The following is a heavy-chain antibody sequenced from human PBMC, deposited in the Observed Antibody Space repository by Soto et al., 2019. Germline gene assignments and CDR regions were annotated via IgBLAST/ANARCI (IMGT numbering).Heavy chain of an antibody. CDR1: GFTFSSYA. Sequence: GGSLRLSCAASGFTFSSYAMSWVRQAPGKGLEWVSVISSSSSTIYYADSVKGRFTISRDNAKNTLYLQMNSLRDEDTAVYYCARDHPAAAGTLGWDYYYYYGMDVWGQGTTVTVSS. V-gene: IGHV3-48*02. D-gene: IGHD6-13*01. CDR3: ARDHPAAAGTLGWDYYYYYGMDV. CDR2: ISSSSSTI. J-gene: IGHJ6*02.